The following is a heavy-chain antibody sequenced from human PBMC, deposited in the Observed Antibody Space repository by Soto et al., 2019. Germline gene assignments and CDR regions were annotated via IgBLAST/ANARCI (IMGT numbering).Heavy chain of an antibody. J-gene: IGHJ3*02. CDR2: ISSSGSTI. Sequence: GGSLRLSCAASGFTFSDYYMSWIRQAPGKGLEWVSYISSSGSTIYYAASVKGRFTISRANAKNTQFLQMNSLEAEDTAVYCCARVVYYDSSGNADTFDIWGQGTMVTVSS. D-gene: IGHD3-22*01. CDR3: ARVVYYDSSGNADTFDI. CDR1: GFTFSDYY. V-gene: IGHV3-11*01.